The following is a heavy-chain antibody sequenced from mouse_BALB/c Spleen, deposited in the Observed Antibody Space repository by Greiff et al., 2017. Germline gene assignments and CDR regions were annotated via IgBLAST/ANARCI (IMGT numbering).Heavy chain of an antibody. J-gene: IGHJ2*01. V-gene: IGHV5-6-2*01. CDR1: GFTFSSYY. Sequence: DVMLVESGGGLVKLGGSLKLSCAASGFTFSSYYMSWVRQTPEKRLELVAAINSNGGSTYYPDTVKGRFTISRDNAKNTLYLQMSSLKSEDTALYYCARLRDYRYEDYWGQGTTLTVSA. CDR2: INSNGGST. CDR3: ARLRDYRYEDY. D-gene: IGHD2-14*01.